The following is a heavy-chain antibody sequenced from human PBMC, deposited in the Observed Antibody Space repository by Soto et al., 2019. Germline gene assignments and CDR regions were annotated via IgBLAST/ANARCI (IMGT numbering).Heavy chain of an antibody. J-gene: IGHJ4*02. CDR2: ISYDGSNT. V-gene: IGHV3-30*18. Sequence: GGSLRLSCAASGFTFSSYGMHWVRQAPGKGLEWVAIISYDGSNTYYADSVKGRFTISRDNSKNTLYLQMNSLRAEDTSVYFCAKEGGLSGSYYISSSYYFDYWGQGT. CDR3: AKEGGLSGSYYISSSYYFDY. D-gene: IGHD1-26*01. CDR1: GFTFSSYG.